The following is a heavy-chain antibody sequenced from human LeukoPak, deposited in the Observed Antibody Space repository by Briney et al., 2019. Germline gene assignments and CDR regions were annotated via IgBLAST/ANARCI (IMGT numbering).Heavy chain of an antibody. CDR2: ISSSSSTI. CDR3: ARGSGNYYDYFDY. V-gene: IGHV3-48*04. Sequence: GGSLRLSCAASGFTFSSYSMNWVRQAPGKGLEWVSYISSSSSTIYYADSVKGRFTISRDNAKNSLYLQMNSLRAEDTAVYYCARGSGNYYDYFDYWGQGTLVTVSS. D-gene: IGHD1-26*01. J-gene: IGHJ4*02. CDR1: GFTFSSYS.